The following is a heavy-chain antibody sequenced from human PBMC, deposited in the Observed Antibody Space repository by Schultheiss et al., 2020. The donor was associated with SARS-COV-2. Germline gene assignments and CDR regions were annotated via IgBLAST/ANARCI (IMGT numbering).Heavy chain of an antibody. J-gene: IGHJ3*02. D-gene: IGHD3-22*01. CDR2: IYYSGST. CDR1: SGSISNTIYY. Sequence: SETLSLTCTVSSGSISNTIYYWGWIRQPPGKGLEWIGSIYYSGSTYYNPSLKSRVTISVDTSKNQFSLKLSSVTAADTAVYYCARRGYYDSLGFYHDAFDIWGQGTMVTVSS. CDR3: ARRGYYDSLGFYHDAFDI. V-gene: IGHV4-39*01.